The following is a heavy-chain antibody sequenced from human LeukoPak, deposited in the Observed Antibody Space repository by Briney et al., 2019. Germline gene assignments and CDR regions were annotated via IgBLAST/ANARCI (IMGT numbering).Heavy chain of an antibody. V-gene: IGHV1-18*01. D-gene: IGHD2-2*01. CDR2: ISAYNGNT. CDR3: ARTPPDIVVVPAASYFDH. CDR1: GYTFTSYG. Sequence: ASVKVSCKASGYTFTSYGISWVRQAPGQGLEWMGWISAYNGNTNYAQKLRGRVTMTTDTSTSTAYMELRSLRSDDTAVYYCARTPPDIVVVPAASYFDHWGQGTLVTVSS. J-gene: IGHJ4*02.